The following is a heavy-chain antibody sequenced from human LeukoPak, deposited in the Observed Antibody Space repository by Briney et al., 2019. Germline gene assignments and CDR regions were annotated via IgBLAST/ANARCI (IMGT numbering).Heavy chain of an antibody. D-gene: IGHD3-3*01. CDR1: GITLSNYG. J-gene: IGHJ4*02. CDR3: AKRGVVIRVFLVGFHKEANYFES. Sequence: GGSLRLSCAVSGITLSNYGMSWVRQAPGKGLEWVAGISGSGGGTSYADSVKGRFTISRDNAKNTLFLQMNSLRVEDTAVYFCAKRGVVIRVFLVGFHKEANYFESWGQGAQVTVSS. V-gene: IGHV3-23*01. CDR2: ISGSGGGT.